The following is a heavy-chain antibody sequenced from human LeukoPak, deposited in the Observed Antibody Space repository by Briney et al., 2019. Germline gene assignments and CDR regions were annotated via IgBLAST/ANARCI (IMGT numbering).Heavy chain of an antibody. CDR1: GFTFSNAW. V-gene: IGHV3-15*01. CDR2: LKSKTDASTT. Sequence: GGTLRLFCAASGFTFSNAWMNWVRQAPGKGLEWVGRLKSKTDASTTEYAAQVKGRFTITRDDSTNTLYLQMNSLKTEDTAVYYCTTETYQFSSGWSFDYWGQGTLVTVSS. D-gene: IGHD6-19*01. J-gene: IGHJ4*02. CDR3: TTETYQFSSGWSFDY.